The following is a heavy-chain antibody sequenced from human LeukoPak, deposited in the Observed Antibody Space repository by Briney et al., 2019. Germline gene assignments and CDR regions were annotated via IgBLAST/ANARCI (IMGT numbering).Heavy chain of an antibody. Sequence: GGSLRLSCAASGFTFSSYGMNWVRQAPGKGLEWVSGISGSGNITDYADSVKGRFTISRDNSKNTLYLQMNSLRAEDTAVYYCAKGIYGSGSYYSNYYYNMDVWGKGTTVTFSS. CDR1: GFTFSSYG. V-gene: IGHV3-23*01. D-gene: IGHD3-10*01. CDR2: ISGSGNIT. J-gene: IGHJ6*03. CDR3: AKGIYGSGSYYSNYYYNMDV.